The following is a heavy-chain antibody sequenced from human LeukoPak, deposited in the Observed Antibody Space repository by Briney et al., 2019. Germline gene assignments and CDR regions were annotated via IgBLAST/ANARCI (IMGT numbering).Heavy chain of an antibody. J-gene: IGHJ4*02. V-gene: IGHV3-23*01. D-gene: IGHD3/OR15-3a*01. CDR2: ISASGGRT. CDR3: AKQRPYYDFWGPFDY. CDR1: GFTLHSCA. Sequence: PGGSLRLSCAAFGFTLHSCAMSWVRQAPGKGPEWVAIISASGGRTYHADSVQGRFIISRGASDNTVYLHMNSLRAEDTAVYYCAKQRPYYDFWGPFDYWGQGIPVLVSS.